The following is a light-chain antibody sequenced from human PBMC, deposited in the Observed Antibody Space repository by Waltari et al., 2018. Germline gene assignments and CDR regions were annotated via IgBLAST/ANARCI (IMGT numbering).Light chain of an antibody. CDR1: RNNVGNQG. CDR2: RSD. J-gene: IGLJ3*02. Sequence: QAGLIQPPSVSRALGQTATLTCAGNRNNVGNQGVAWLQQHQGHPPKRLSYRSDNRPSGISERFSASRSGNTASLTITGLQADDEADYYCSAWDKDLVAVVFGGGTKLTVL. V-gene: IGLV10-54*04. CDR3: SAWDKDLVAVV.